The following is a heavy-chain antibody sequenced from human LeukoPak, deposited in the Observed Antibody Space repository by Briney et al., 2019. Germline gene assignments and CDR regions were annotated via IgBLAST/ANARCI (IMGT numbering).Heavy chain of an antibody. CDR2: IRNKANSYTT. D-gene: IGHD3-10*01. J-gene: IGHJ6*02. CDR3: ARYYYGSGSSRGMDV. V-gene: IGHV3-72*01. Sequence: GGSLRLSCAASGFTFSDHYMDWARQAPGKGLEWVGRIRNKANSYTTEYAASVKGRFTISRDDSKKSLYLQMSSLITDDTAVYYCARYYYGSGSSRGMDVWGQGTTVTVSS. CDR1: GFTFSDHY.